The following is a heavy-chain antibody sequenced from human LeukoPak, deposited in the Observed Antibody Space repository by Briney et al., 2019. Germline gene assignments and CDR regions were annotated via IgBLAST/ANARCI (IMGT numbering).Heavy chain of an antibody. CDR2: VYTSGIYTSGST. V-gene: IGHV4-4*07. D-gene: IGHD2-2*01. CDR1: GGSISNDY. J-gene: IGHJ3*02. CDR3: ARMEYCSSTSCPDAFDI. Sequence: SETLSLTCTVSGGSISNDYWSWIRQPAGKGLEWIGRVYTSGIYTSGSTNYNPSLNSRVTISVDKSKNQFSLKLTSVTAADTAVYYCARMEYCSSTSCPDAFDIWGQGTMVTVSS.